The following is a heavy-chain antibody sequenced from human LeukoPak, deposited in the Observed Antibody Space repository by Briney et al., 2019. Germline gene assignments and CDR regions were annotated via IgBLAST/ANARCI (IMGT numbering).Heavy chain of an antibody. V-gene: IGHV4-59*08. CDR1: GGSISSYY. D-gene: IGHD3-3*01. Sequence: SETLSLTCTVSGGSISSYYWSWIRQLPGKGLEWVGYIYYSGSTNYNPSLKSRVTISVDTSKNQFFLKLSSVTVADTAVYYCARHEFSVFYFDYWGQGTLVTVSS. J-gene: IGHJ4*02. CDR3: ARHEFSVFYFDY. CDR2: IYYSGST.